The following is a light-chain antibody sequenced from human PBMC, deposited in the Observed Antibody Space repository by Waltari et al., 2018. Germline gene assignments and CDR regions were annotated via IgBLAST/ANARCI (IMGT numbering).Light chain of an antibody. Sequence: QTVVTQEPSFSVSPGGTVTLTCGLSSGSVSTSYYHRWYQQIPGQAPRTLMYSTNTRSSGVPDRFSGSILGNKAALTITGAQADDECDYYCVLYMGSGIHVFGTGTKVTVL. CDR1: SGSVSTSYY. CDR3: VLYMGSGIHV. V-gene: IGLV8-61*01. J-gene: IGLJ1*01. CDR2: STN.